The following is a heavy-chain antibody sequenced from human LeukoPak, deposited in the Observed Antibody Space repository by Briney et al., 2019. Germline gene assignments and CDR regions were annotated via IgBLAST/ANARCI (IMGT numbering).Heavy chain of an antibody. CDR3: AMGYDSSGYYSPRDAFDI. CDR1: GYTFTGYY. CDR2: INPSSGST. Sequence: ASVKVSCKASGYTFTGYYMHWVRQAPGHGLEWMGIINPSSGSTNYAQKFQGRVTMTRDTSTSTVYMELSSLRSEDTAVYYCAMGYDSSGYYSPRDAFDIWGRGTMVTVSS. J-gene: IGHJ3*02. D-gene: IGHD3-22*01. V-gene: IGHV1-46*01.